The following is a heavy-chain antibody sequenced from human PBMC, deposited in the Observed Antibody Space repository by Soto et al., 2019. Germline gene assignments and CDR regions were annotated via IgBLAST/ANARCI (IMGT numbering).Heavy chain of an antibody. CDR1: GYTFTNYG. V-gene: IGHV1-18*01. Sequence: VASVKVSCKASGYTFTNYGTSWVRQAPGQGLEWMGWINVYNGNTKYAQKVQGRVTMTTDTSTSTAYMELRSLRSDDTAVYYCARGVGSGSYYNQYNWFDPWGQGTLVTVSS. D-gene: IGHD3-10*01. CDR2: INVYNGNT. CDR3: ARGVGSGSYYNQYNWFDP. J-gene: IGHJ5*02.